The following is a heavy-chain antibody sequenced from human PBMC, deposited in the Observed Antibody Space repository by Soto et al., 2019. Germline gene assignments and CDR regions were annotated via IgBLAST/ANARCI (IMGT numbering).Heavy chain of an antibody. D-gene: IGHD2-15*01. CDR3: ARDALPRDVVVVAATRSKHYYYGMDV. V-gene: IGHV3-33*01. CDR2: IWYDGSNK. Sequence: GGSLRLSCAASGFTFSSYGMHWVRQAPGKGLEWVAVIWYDGSNKYYADSVKGRFTISRDNSKNTLYLQMNSLRAEDTAVYYCARDALPRDVVVVAATRSKHYYYGMDVWGQGTTVTVSS. CDR1: GFTFSSYG. J-gene: IGHJ6*02.